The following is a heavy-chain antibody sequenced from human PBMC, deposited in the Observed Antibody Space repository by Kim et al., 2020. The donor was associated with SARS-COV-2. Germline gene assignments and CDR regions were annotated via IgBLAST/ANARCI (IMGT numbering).Heavy chain of an antibody. Sequence: GGSLRLSCSASGFTFSSYAMHWVRQAPGKGLEYVSAISSNGGSTYYADSVKGRFTISRDNSKNTLYLQMSSLRAEDTAVYYCVKDNLVRLGELLGDHDAFDILGQGTMVTVSS. CDR2: ISSNGGST. CDR3: VKDNLVRLGELLGDHDAFDI. J-gene: IGHJ3*02. V-gene: IGHV3-64D*06. D-gene: IGHD3-16*01. CDR1: GFTFSSYA.